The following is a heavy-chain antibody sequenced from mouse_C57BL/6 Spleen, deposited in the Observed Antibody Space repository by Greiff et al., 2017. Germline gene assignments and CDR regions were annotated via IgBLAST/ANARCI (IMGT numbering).Heavy chain of an antibody. CDR1: GFTFSSYG. V-gene: IGHV5-6*02. Sequence: EVMVVESGGDLVKPGGSLKLSCAASGFTFSSYGMSWVRQTPDKRLEWVATISSGGSYTYYPDSVKGRFTISRDNAKNTLYLQMSSLKSEYTAMYYCARRYYGSREDYFDYRGQGTTLTVAA. CDR3: ARRYYGSREDYFDY. J-gene: IGHJ2*01. CDR2: ISSGGSYT. D-gene: IGHD1-1*01.